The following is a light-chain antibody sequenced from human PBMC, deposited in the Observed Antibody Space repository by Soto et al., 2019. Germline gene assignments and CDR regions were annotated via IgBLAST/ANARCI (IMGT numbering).Light chain of an antibody. CDR3: QQYESPPWT. Sequence: EIVLTQSPGTLSLSPGERATLSCRASQSVPNNYLAWYQQKSGQAPRLLVYGASSRATGIPDRFSGSGSGTDFTLTISRLEPEEFAVDSCQQYESPPWTFGQGTKVEIK. CDR1: QSVPNNY. V-gene: IGKV3-20*01. CDR2: GAS. J-gene: IGKJ1*01.